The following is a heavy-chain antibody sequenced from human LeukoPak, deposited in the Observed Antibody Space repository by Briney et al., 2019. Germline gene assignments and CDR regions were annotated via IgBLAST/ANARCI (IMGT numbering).Heavy chain of an antibody. Sequence: SETLSLTCTVSGYSISSGYYSGWIRQPPGKGLEWIGVIYHSGSTYYNPSLKSRVTISIDTSKTQFSLKLSSVTAADTAVYYCARDGMEYYDILTGYPRPTYYYYYMDVWGKGTTVTISS. CDR1: GYSISSGYY. CDR2: IYHSGST. V-gene: IGHV4-38-2*02. D-gene: IGHD3-9*01. J-gene: IGHJ6*03. CDR3: ARDGMEYYDILTGYPRPTYYYYYMDV.